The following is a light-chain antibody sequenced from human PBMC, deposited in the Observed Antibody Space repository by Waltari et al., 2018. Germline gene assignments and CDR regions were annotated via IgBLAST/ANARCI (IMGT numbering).Light chain of an antibody. CDR1: SGSVSTRFS. Sequence: QTVVTQEPSFSVSPGGTVTLTCALSSGSVSTRFSPGWYQQTPGQAPTTLIYDTNTRPTGVPDRFSGSILGSKAALTNTGAQADEESDYYCVLYLPSGIWVFGGGTKLTV. J-gene: IGLJ3*02. CDR3: VLYLPSGIWV. V-gene: IGLV8-61*01. CDR2: DTN.